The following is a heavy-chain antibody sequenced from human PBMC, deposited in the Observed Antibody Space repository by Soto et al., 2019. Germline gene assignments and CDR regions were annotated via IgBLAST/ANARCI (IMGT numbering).Heavy chain of an antibody. J-gene: IGHJ4*02. D-gene: IGHD6-13*01. CDR1: GGSVSSGSYY. V-gene: IGHV4-39*01. Sequence: SETLSLTCTVSGGSVSSGSYYWGWIRQPPGKGLEWIGSIYYSGSTYYNPSLKSRVTISVDTSKNQFSLKLSSVTAADTAVYYCARRGGKGYSSPGMDFDYWGQGTLVTVSS. CDR2: IYYSGST. CDR3: ARRGGKGYSSPGMDFDY.